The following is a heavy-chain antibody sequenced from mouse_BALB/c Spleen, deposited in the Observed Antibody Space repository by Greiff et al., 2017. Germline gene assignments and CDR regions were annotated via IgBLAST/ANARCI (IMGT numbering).Heavy chain of an antibody. Sequence: EVKLQESGGGLVKPGGSLKLSCAASGFTFSDYYMYWVRQTPEKRLEWVATISDGGSYTYYPDSVKGRFTISRDNAKNNLYLQMSSLKSEDTAMYYCARGSRFTTVVVDVWGAGTTVTVSS. CDR2: ISDGGSYT. D-gene: IGHD1-1*01. CDR1: GFTFSDYY. CDR3: ARGSRFTTVVVDV. V-gene: IGHV5-4*02. J-gene: IGHJ1*01.